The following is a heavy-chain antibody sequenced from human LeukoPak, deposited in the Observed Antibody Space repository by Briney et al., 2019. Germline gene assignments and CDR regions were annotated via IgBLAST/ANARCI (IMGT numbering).Heavy chain of an antibody. CDR1: GFTFDDYG. Sequence: GGSLRLSCAASGFTFDDYGMSWVRQAPGKGLEWVSGINWNGGSTGYADPAKGRFTISRDNAKNSLYLQMNSLRAEDTALYYCARDRYDYGDYDGFGIYDYWGQGTLVTVPS. CDR2: INWNGGST. CDR3: ARDRYDYGDYDGFGIYDY. D-gene: IGHD4-17*01. J-gene: IGHJ4*02. V-gene: IGHV3-20*04.